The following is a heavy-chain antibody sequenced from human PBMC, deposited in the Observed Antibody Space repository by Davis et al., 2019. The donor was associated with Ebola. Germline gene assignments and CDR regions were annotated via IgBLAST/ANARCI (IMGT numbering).Heavy chain of an antibody. CDR2: IYYSGST. J-gene: IGHJ4*02. CDR3: ARLYGEHELDY. Sequence: MPGGSLRLSCTVSGGSISSYYWSWIRQPPGKGLEWIGYIYYSGSTNYNPSLKSRVTISVDTSKNQFSLKLSSVTAADTAVYYCARLYGEHELDYWGQGTLVTVSS. CDR1: GGSISSYY. D-gene: IGHD1/OR15-1a*01. V-gene: IGHV4-59*08.